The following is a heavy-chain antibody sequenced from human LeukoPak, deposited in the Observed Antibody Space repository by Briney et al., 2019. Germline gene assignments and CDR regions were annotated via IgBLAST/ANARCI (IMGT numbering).Heavy chain of an antibody. V-gene: IGHV3-20*04. J-gene: IGHJ6*03. CDR1: GFTFDDYG. CDR2: INWSGGST. Sequence: GGSLRLSCAASGFTFDDYGMSWVRQAPGKGLEWVSGINWSGGSTGYADSVKGRFTISRDNAKNSLYLQMNSLRAEDTALYYCARGGYSYGFFDYYYYMDVWGKGTTVTVSS. D-gene: IGHD5-18*01. CDR3: ARGGYSYGFFDYYYYMDV.